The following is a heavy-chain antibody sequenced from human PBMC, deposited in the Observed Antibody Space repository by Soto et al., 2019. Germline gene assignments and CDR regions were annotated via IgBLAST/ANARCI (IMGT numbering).Heavy chain of an antibody. J-gene: IGHJ6*03. Sequence: ASVKVSCKASGYTFTSYGISWVRQAPGQGLEWMGWISAYNGNTNYAQTLQGRVTMTTDTSTSTAYMELRSLKSDDTAVYYCARVILIVQSTPAQVRYYYYYMDVWGEGTTVTVSS. V-gene: IGHV1-18*01. CDR2: ISAYNGNT. D-gene: IGHD2-15*01. CDR1: GYTFTSYG. CDR3: ARVILIVQSTPAQVRYYYYYMDV.